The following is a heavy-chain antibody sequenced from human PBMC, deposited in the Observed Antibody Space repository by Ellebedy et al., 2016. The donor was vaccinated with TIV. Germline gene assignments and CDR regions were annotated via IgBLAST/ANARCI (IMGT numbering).Heavy chain of an antibody. CDR3: ARVLQGVGEFPRWYYFDS. J-gene: IGHJ4*02. D-gene: IGHD3-10*01. CDR1: GGAISSSSYY. CDR2: GRDSGTT. Sequence: MPSETLSLTCAVSGGAISSSSYYWGWIGQPPGKGLEWSGYGRDSGTTTYNPSLKSRVTISVDTSKNQFSLKLSSVTAADTAVYYGARVLQGVGEFPRWYYFDSWGQGTLVTVSS. V-gene: IGHV4-61*05.